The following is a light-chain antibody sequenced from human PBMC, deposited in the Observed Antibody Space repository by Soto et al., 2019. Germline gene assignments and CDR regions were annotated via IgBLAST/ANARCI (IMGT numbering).Light chain of an antibody. CDR1: QSFKNN. CDR3: PQYNEWPTGGT. V-gene: IGKV3-15*01. CDR2: AAS. Sequence: EIVMTQSPATLSASPGERATLSCRASQSFKNNLAWYQQKPDQAPRLLIYAASTRATRIPPRFSGSGSGTEFTHISTSMQCEDFAVYYCPQYNEWPTGGTFGQGTKVEIQ. J-gene: IGKJ1*01.